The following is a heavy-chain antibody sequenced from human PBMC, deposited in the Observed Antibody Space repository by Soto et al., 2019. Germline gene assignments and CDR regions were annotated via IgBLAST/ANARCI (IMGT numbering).Heavy chain of an antibody. V-gene: IGHV3-30-3*01. CDR1: GFTSSSYA. D-gene: IGHD3-3*01. Sequence: ESGGGVVPPVRSLRLSCAASGFTSSSYAMHWVRQAPGKGLEWVEVISYDGRNKYYADSVKGRFSISRDNSKDTMNLQRNSLRSEDTAVYYGARDSTYSRSCFICAYWCQGTLVTVSS. J-gene: IGHJ4*02. CDR3: ARDSTYSRSCFICAY. CDR2: ISYDGRNK.